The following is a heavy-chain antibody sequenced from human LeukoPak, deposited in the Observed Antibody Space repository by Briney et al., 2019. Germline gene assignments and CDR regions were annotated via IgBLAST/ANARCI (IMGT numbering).Heavy chain of an antibody. CDR2: IYYSGST. D-gene: IGHD3-9*01. V-gene: IGHV4-39*01. CDR1: GGSISSSSYY. J-gene: IGHJ5*02. CDR3: ARRPYYDILTGYYGFDP. Sequence: SDTLSLTCTVSGGSISSSSYYWGSIRQPPGKGLGWFGRIYYSGSTYYNPSLKSRVTISVDTSKNQFSLKLSSVTAADTAVYYCARRPYYDILTGYYGFDPWGQGTLVTVSS.